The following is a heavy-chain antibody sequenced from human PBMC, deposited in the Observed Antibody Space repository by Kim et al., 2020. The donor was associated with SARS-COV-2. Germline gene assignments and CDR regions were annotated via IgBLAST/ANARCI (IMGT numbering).Heavy chain of an antibody. Sequence: SETLSLTCTVSGGSISSGGYYWSWIRQHPGKGLEWIGYIYYSGSTYYNPSLKSRVTISVDTSKNQFSLKLSSVTAADTAVYYCAREGGIAAAGTLGYFDYWGQGTLVTVSS. CDR2: IYYSGST. CDR1: GGSISSGGYY. J-gene: IGHJ4*02. CDR3: AREGGIAAAGTLGYFDY. D-gene: IGHD6-13*01. V-gene: IGHV4-31*03.